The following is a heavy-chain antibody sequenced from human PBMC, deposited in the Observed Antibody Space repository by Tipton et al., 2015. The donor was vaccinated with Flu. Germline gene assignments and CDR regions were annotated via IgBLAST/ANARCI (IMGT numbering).Heavy chain of an antibody. D-gene: IGHD4-17*01. J-gene: IGHJ4*02. CDR2: IYHSGSP. Sequence: TLSLTCTVSGGFITSGGYAWTWIRQPPGKGLEWIGFIYHSGSPYYNMSLRGRVTISVDRSKNQFSLNPKSVTAADTAVYFCARAMSGDYPSLGYWGQGTLVTVSS. V-gene: IGHV4-30-2*01. CDR3: ARAMSGDYPSLGY. CDR1: GGFITSGGYA.